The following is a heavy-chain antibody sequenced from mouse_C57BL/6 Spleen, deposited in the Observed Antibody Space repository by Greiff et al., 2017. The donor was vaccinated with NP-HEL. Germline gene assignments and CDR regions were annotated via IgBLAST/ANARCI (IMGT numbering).Heavy chain of an antibody. V-gene: IGHV5-12*01. J-gene: IGHJ4*01. D-gene: IGHD2-2*01. CDR3: ARQGSYYGNDDAMDY. CDR2: ISNGGGST. CDR1: GFTFSDYY. Sequence: EVKLVESGGGLVQPGGSLKLSCAASGFTFSDYYMYWVRQTPEKRLEWVAYISNGGGSTYYPDTVKGRFTISRDNAKNTMYMQMRRLKSEDTAMYYCARQGSYYGNDDAMDYWGKGASVTVSS.